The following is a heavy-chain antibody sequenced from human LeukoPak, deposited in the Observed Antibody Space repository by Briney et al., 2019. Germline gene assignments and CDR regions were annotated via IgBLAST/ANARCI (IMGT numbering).Heavy chain of an antibody. Sequence: GGSLRLSCAASGFTFSTYWMTWVRQAPGRGLEWVANIKQDGSETYYVDSVKGRFTISRDNAKNSLYLQMNSLRAEDTAVYYCARVDGGSTCPDYWGQGTLATVSS. CDR3: ARVDGGSTCPDY. J-gene: IGHJ4*02. D-gene: IGHD6-13*01. V-gene: IGHV3-7*01. CDR2: IKQDGSET. CDR1: GFTFSTYW.